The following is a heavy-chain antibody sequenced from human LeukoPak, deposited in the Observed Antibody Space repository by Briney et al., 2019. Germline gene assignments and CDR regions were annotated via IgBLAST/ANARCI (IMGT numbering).Heavy chain of an antibody. J-gene: IGHJ4*02. Sequence: PGGSLRLSCAASGFTFSSYSMNWVGQAPGKGLEGGSSISSSSSYIYYADSVKGRFTISTDNAKNSLYLQMNSLRAEDTAVYYCARDQNDWNEKDYWGQGTLVTVSS. CDR3: ARDQNDWNEKDY. CDR1: GFTFSSYS. D-gene: IGHD1-1*01. CDR2: ISSSSSYI. V-gene: IGHV3-21*01.